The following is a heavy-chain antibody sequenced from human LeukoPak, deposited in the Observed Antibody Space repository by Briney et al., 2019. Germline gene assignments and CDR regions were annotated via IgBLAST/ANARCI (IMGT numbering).Heavy chain of an antibody. V-gene: IGHV7-4-1*02. CDR3: ARPLSGSYLHYYYYYGMDV. J-gene: IGHJ6*02. Sequence: GASVKVSCKASGYTFTSYAMNWVRQAPGQGLEWMGWINTNTGNPTYAQGFTGRFVFSLDTSVSTAYLQISSLKAEDTAVYYCARPLSGSYLHYYYYYGMDVWGQGTTVTVSS. CDR2: INTNTGNP. CDR1: GYTFTSYA. D-gene: IGHD1-26*01.